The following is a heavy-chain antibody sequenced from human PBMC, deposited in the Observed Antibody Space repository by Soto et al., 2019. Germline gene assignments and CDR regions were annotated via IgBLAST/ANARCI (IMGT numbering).Heavy chain of an antibody. CDR3: APLSVSLSGPYGIHV. V-gene: IGHV4-39*01. J-gene: IGHJ6*02. D-gene: IGHD2-15*01. Sequence: PSETLSLTCIVCGYSVTSSDYYWAWIRQPPGKGLEWIGSMFYSGLTYYNPSLKSRVTLSVDTSRNQFSVRLNSVTAADTAVYYCAPLSVSLSGPYGIHVWGQGTTVTVSS. CDR1: GYSVTSSDYY. CDR2: MFYSGLT.